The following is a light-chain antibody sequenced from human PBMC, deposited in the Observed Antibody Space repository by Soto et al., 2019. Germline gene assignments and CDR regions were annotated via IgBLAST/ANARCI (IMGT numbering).Light chain of an antibody. V-gene: IGKV1-39*01. CDR1: QSISTY. CDR3: QQSSSTPWT. J-gene: IGKJ1*01. Sequence: DIQMTQSPSSLSASVGDRVTITCRASQSISTYLNWYQQKPGKAPNLLIYGASNLQSGVPSRFSGSGSGTDFTLTISSLQPEDFATYYCQQSSSTPWTFGQGTKVEIK. CDR2: GAS.